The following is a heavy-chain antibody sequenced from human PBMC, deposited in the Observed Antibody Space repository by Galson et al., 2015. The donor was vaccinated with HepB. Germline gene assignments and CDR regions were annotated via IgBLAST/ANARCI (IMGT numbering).Heavy chain of an antibody. Sequence: SLRLSCAASGFTFGDYAMSWFRQAPGKGLEWVGFIRSNAYGEAPEYAASVKGRFTFSRDDSKNIAYLQMNSLRFEDTAMYYCTRGPRAAPFTAASDYWGQGTLVTVSS. CDR1: GFTFGDYA. V-gene: IGHV3-49*03. D-gene: IGHD6-6*01. CDR3: TRGPRAAPFTAASDY. CDR2: IRSNAYGEAP. J-gene: IGHJ4*02.